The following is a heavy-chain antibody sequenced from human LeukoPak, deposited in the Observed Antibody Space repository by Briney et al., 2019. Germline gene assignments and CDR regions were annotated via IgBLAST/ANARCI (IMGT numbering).Heavy chain of an antibody. CDR1: GYSFATYW. Sequence: PGESLKISCKASGYSFATYWIGWVRQMPGKGLEWMGVIYPDDSDTRYSPSFQGQVTISADKSISTAYLQWSSLKASDTAIYFCARRKLAASAPFFAFDIWGQGTMVTVSS. J-gene: IGHJ3*02. CDR3: ARRKLAASAPFFAFDI. V-gene: IGHV5-51*01. CDR2: IYPDDSDT. D-gene: IGHD6-6*01.